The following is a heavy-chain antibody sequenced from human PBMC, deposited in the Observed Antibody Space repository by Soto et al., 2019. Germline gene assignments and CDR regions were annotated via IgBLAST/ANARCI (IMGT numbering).Heavy chain of an antibody. J-gene: IGHJ3*02. D-gene: IGHD2-15*01. CDR3: ARDLGGLLNSDDAFDI. Sequence: ASVKVSCKASGYTFTGYYMHWVRQAPGQGLEWMGIINPSGGSTSYAQKFQGRVTMTRDTSTSTVYMELSSLRSEDTAVYYCARDLGGLLNSDDAFDIWGQGTMVTVSS. CDR1: GYTFTGYY. CDR2: INPSGGST. V-gene: IGHV1-46*01.